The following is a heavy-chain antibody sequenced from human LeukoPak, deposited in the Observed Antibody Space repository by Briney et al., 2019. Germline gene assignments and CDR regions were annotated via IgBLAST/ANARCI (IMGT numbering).Heavy chain of an antibody. CDR1: GFTVSTNY. V-gene: IGHV3-53*01. Sequence: HTGGSLRLSCAASGFTVSTNYVTWVRQAPGKGLEWVSVIYSGGTTYYADSVKGRFIISRDNSKNTVYLQMNSLRAEDTAVYYCARDRSVRSASYAEGYSYYYGMDVWGQGTTVTVSS. J-gene: IGHJ6*02. CDR3: ARDRSVRSASYAEGYSYYYGMDV. D-gene: IGHD3-10*01. CDR2: IYSGGTT.